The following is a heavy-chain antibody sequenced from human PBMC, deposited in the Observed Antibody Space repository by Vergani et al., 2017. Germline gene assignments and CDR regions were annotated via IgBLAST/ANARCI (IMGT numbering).Heavy chain of an antibody. CDR2: IFYSGTT. Sequence: QVQLQESGPGVVKPSQTLALTCAVSGGSISSGDHCWTWIRQRPGKGLEWIGYIFYSGTTYDNLSLRSRLTISVDTSQNQFSLKLRSVTAADTAAYYCARVDTXVSATSHFYYMDVWGKGTTVVVSS. D-gene: IGHD6-25*01. CDR1: GGSISSGDHC. V-gene: IGHV4-31*11. CDR3: ARVDTXVSATSHFYYMDV. J-gene: IGHJ6*03.